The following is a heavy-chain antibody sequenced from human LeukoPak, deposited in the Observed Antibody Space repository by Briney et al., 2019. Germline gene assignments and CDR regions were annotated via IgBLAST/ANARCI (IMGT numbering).Heavy chain of an antibody. V-gene: IGHV4-61*05. D-gene: IGHD3-10*01. Sequence: SETLSLTSTVSGGSISSSSYYWGWIRQPPGKGLEWIGYIYYSGSTNYNPSLKSRVTVSVDTSKNQFSLKLSSVTAADTAVYYCARVRVVRGVLPYYYYYYYMDVWGKGTTVTISS. CDR2: IYYSGST. CDR1: GGSISSSSYY. J-gene: IGHJ6*03. CDR3: ARVRVVRGVLPYYYYYYYMDV.